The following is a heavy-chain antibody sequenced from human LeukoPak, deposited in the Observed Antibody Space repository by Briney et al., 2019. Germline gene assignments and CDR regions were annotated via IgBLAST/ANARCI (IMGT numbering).Heavy chain of an antibody. D-gene: IGHD3-10*01. CDR3: ARDGSGSYYMWYYYYGMDV. Sequence: GASVKVSCKASGYTFTGYYMHWVRQAPGQGLEWMGWINPNSGGTNYAQKFQGRVTMTRDTSISTAYMELSRLRSDDTAVYYCARDGSGSYYMWYYYYGMDVWGQGTTVTVSS. V-gene: IGHV1-2*02. J-gene: IGHJ6*02. CDR1: GYTFTGYY. CDR2: INPNSGGT.